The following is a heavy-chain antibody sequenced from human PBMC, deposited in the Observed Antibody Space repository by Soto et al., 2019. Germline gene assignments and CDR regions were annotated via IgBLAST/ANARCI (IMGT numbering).Heavy chain of an antibody. Sequence: QVQLVQSGAEVKKPGASVKVSCKASGYTFTSYDINWVRLATGQGLEWMGWMNPNSANTGYPQNFQGRVTMTRNTSISTAYVELSTLRSEDTAVYYCARTLYGDNVDYWGQGTLVTVSS. J-gene: IGHJ4*02. V-gene: IGHV1-8*01. D-gene: IGHD4-17*01. CDR3: ARTLYGDNVDY. CDR2: MNPNSANT. CDR1: GYTFTSYD.